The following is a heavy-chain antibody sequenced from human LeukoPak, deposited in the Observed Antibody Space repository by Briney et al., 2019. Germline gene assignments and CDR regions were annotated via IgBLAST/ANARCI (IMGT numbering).Heavy chain of an antibody. CDR1: GFSFSSYS. J-gene: IGHJ4*02. V-gene: IGHV3-48*04. CDR2: ISSSGANI. D-gene: IGHD2-2*01. Sequence: GGSLRLSCAASGFSFSSYSMNWVRQAPGKGLEWVAHISSSGANIYYADFVKGRFTISRDNDKNSVHLQMNSLRAEDTAVYYCARNLPAADYWGQGTLVTVSS. CDR3: ARNLPAADY.